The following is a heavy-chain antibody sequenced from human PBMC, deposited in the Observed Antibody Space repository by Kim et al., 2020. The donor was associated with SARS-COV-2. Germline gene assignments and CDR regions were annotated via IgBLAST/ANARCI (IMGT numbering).Heavy chain of an antibody. CDR1: GGSISSYY. D-gene: IGHD3-10*01. CDR3: ARGRITMVRELDY. J-gene: IGHJ4*02. Sequence: SETLSLTCTVSGGSISSYYWSWIRQPPGKGLEWIGYIYYSGSTNYNPSLKSRVTISVDTSKNQFSLKLSSVTAADTAVYYCARGRITMVRELDYWGQETLVTVSS. V-gene: IGHV4-59*13. CDR2: IYYSGST.